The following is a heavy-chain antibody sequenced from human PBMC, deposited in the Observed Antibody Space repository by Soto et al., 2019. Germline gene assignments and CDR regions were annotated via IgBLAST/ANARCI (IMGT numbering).Heavy chain of an antibody. J-gene: IGHJ5*02. CDR3: ARLSGSGQSWFDP. V-gene: IGHV4-31*03. D-gene: IGHD6-13*01. Sequence: QVQLQESGPGLVKPSQTLSLTCIVSGGSISSNDFYWSWIRQHPGKGLEWIGYIYYSGNTYYNPSLKSRVTILVNTSKNQFSLKVSSGTAADTAVYYCARLSGSGQSWFDPWGQGTLVTVSS. CDR2: IYYSGNT. CDR1: GGSISSNDFY.